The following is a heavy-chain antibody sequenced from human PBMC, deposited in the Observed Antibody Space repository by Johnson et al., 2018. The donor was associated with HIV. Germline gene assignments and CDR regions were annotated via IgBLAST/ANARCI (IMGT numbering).Heavy chain of an antibody. J-gene: IGHJ3*02. CDR1: GFTFSSYG. CDR3: AKDRRSSSLDAFDI. CDR2: IWYDGSNK. Sequence: QVQLVESGGGVVQPGRSMRLSCAASGFTFSSYGMHWVRQAPGKGLEWVAVIWYDGSNKYYADSVKGRFTISRDNSKNTLYLQMNSRRAEDTAVYYCAKDRRSSSLDAFDIWGQGTMVTVSS. D-gene: IGHD6-13*01. V-gene: IGHV3-33*06.